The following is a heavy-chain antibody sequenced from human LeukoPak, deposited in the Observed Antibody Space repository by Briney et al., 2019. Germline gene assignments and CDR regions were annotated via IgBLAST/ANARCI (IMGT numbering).Heavy chain of an antibody. V-gene: IGHV4-59*01. Sequence: SETLSLTCTVSGGSISSYYWSWIRQPPGKGLEWIGYIYYSGSTNYDPSLKSRVTISVDTSKNQFSLKLSSVTAADTAVYYCARDIGYYGGVDYWGQGTLVTVSS. CDR2: IYYSGST. CDR1: GGSISSYY. D-gene: IGHD4-23*01. J-gene: IGHJ4*02. CDR3: ARDIGYYGGVDY.